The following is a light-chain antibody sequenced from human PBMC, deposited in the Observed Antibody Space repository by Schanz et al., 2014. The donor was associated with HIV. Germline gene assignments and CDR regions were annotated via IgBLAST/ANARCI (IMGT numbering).Light chain of an antibody. CDR2: GVT. J-gene: IGLJ1*01. CDR3: QSYDSSLSGSDV. Sequence: QSALTQPRSVSGSPGQSVAISCTGTRSDVGGYDHVSWYQQHPGKAPKLMIYGVTKRPSGVPDRFSGSKSGNTASLTISGLQAEDEADYYCQSYDSSLSGSDVFGTGTKLTVL. CDR1: RSDVGGYDH. V-gene: IGLV2-11*01.